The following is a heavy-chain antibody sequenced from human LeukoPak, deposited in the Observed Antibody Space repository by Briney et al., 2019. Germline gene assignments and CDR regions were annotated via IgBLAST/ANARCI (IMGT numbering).Heavy chain of an antibody. CDR2: INHSGNT. J-gene: IGHJ4*02. CDR1: GGSFSGYY. CDR3: ARGRMDSGYSDFYLNFDY. V-gene: IGHV4-34*01. D-gene: IGHD3-22*01. Sequence: SETLSLTCGVYGGSFSGYYWTWIRQPPGKGLEWIGDINHSGNTYYNPSLKSRVTISVDTSTNQSSLKLSSVTAADTAVYYCARGRMDSGYSDFYLNFDYWGQGTLVTVSS.